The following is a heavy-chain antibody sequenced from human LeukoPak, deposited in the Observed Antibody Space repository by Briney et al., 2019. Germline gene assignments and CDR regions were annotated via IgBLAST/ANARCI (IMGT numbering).Heavy chain of an antibody. D-gene: IGHD5-18*01. CDR2: IYYSGST. J-gene: IGHJ4*02. V-gene: IGHV4-59*01. CDR1: RGSISSSY. CDR3: ASNTGYSYGYPSRFDY. Sequence: ESLSLTCTVPRGSISSSYWSWVRQPPRKRLEWIGYIYYSGSTNYSPPLKSRVTISVDTSKNQFSLKLSSVTAADTAVYYCASNTGYSYGYPSRFDYWGQGTLVTVSS.